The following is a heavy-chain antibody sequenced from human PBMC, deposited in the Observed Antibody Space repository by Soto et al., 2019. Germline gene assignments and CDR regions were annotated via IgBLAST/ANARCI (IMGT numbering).Heavy chain of an antibody. CDR2: IYYSGST. CDR3: ARLWLLNWFDP. CDR1: GGSISSSSYY. J-gene: IGHJ5*02. D-gene: IGHD3-22*01. V-gene: IGHV4-39*01. Sequence: SETLSLTCTVSGGSISSSSYYWGWIRRPPGKGLEWIGSIYYSGSTYYNPSLKSRVTISVDTSKNQFSLKLSSVTAADTAVYYCARLWLLNWFDPWGQGTLVTVSS.